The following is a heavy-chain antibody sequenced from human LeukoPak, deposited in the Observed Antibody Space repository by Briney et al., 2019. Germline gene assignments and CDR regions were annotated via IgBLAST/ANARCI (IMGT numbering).Heavy chain of an antibody. V-gene: IGHV3-9*01. J-gene: IGHJ6*02. D-gene: IGHD5-18*01. CDR3: AKDIGYSYGTDGMDV. Sequence: PGGSLLLSCAASGFTIDDYALHWVRPAPGKGLEWVSGISWNSGSIGYADSVKGRFTISRDNAKNSLYLQMNSLRAEDTALYYCAKDIGYSYGTDGMDVWGQGTTVTVSS. CDR1: GFTIDDYA. CDR2: ISWNSGSI.